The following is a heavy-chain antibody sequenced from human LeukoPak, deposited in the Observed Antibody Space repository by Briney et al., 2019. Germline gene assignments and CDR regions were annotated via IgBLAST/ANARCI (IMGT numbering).Heavy chain of an antibody. CDR2: ISGSGGST. D-gene: IGHD3-3*01. J-gene: IGHJ3*02. Sequence: HPGGSLRLSCAASGFTFSSYAMSWVRQAPGKGLEWVSAISGSGGSTYYADSVKGRFTISRDNSKNTLYLQMNSLRAEDTAVYYCAKDLGRFLEWLLQYEPTYDAFDIWGQGTMVTVSS. V-gene: IGHV3-23*01. CDR1: GFTFSSYA. CDR3: AKDLGRFLEWLLQYEPTYDAFDI.